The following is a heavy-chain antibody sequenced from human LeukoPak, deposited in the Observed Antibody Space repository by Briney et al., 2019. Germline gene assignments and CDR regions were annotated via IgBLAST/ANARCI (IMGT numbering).Heavy chain of an antibody. CDR3: ARHYYDSSGYLDY. D-gene: IGHD3-22*01. Sequence: ASVKVSCKASGGTFSSYAISWVRQAPGQGLEWMGRIIPIFGTANYAQKFQGRVTITTDESTSTAYMELSSLRSEDTAVYYCARHYYDSSGYLDYWGQGTLVTVSS. CDR2: IIPIFGTA. J-gene: IGHJ4*02. CDR1: GGTFSSYA. V-gene: IGHV1-69*05.